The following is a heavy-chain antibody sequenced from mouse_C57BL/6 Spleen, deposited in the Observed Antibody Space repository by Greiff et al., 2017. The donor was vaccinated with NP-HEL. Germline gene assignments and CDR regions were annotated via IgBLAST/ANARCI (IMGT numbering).Heavy chain of an antibody. V-gene: IGHV5-15*01. CDR3: ERHGGYDDYAMDY. CDR1: GFTFSDYG. Sequence: VQLKESGGGLVQPGGSLKLSCAASGFTFSDYGMAWVRQAPRQGPEWVAFISNLAYSIYYADTVTGRFTISRENAKNTLYLEMSSLRSEDTAMYYCERHGGYDDYAMDYWGQGTSVTVSS. D-gene: IGHD2-2*01. CDR2: ISNLAYSI. J-gene: IGHJ4*01.